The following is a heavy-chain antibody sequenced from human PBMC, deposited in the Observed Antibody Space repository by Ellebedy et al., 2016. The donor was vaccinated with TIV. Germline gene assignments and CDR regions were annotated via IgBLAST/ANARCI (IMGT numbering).Heavy chain of an antibody. J-gene: IGHJ6*02. V-gene: IGHV1-69*04. D-gene: IGHD3-10*01. Sequence: ASVKVSCKASGGTFSSFGINWVRQAPGQGLAWMGRIMPVLRIPSYAQKFQGRVTISADRSTSTAYMELSSLRSEDTAVYYCASSYGSGVYHGMDVWGQGTTVTVSS. CDR2: IMPVLRIP. CDR3: ASSYGSGVYHGMDV. CDR1: GGTFSSFG.